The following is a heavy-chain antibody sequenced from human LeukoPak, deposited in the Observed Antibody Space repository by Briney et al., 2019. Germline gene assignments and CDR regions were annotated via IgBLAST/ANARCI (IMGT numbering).Heavy chain of an antibody. CDR1: GFTFSSYG. D-gene: IGHD2-15*01. CDR3: ARRGTTYCTVDSCHPNWFDP. CDR2: IKQDGSEK. J-gene: IGHJ5*02. V-gene: IGHV3-7*05. Sequence: GGSLRLSCAASGFTFSSYGMHWVRQAPGKGLEWVANIKQDGSEKNYVDSVKGRFTISRDNAKKSLYLQMDSLRAEDTAVYYCARRGTTYCTVDSCHPNWFDPWGQGTLVTVSS.